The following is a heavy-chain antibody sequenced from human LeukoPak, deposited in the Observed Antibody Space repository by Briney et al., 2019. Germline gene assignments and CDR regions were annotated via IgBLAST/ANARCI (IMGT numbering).Heavy chain of an antibody. CDR1: GFTFSSYA. D-gene: IGHD4-17*01. J-gene: IGHJ4*02. V-gene: IGHV3-30-3*01. Sequence: GGSLRLSCAASGFTFSSYAMHWVRQAPGKGLEWVVVISYDGSNKYYADSVKGRFTISRDNSKNTLYLQMNSLRAEDTAVYYCARGTSYGDYVNDYWGQGTLVTVSS. CDR2: ISYDGSNK. CDR3: ARGTSYGDYVNDY.